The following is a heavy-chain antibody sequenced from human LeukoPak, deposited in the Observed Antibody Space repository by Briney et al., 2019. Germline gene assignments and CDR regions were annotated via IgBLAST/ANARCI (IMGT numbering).Heavy chain of an antibody. CDR3: ARRLQSASQSMDV. CDR1: AASFSDYY. Sequence: SETLSRTCAVYAASFSDYYWSWIRQPPGKRLEWIGEINHSGLTNYNPSLKSRVSISVDTSKNQFSLKLSSVTAADTAVYYCARRLQSASQSMDVWGKGTTVTVSS. V-gene: IGHV4-34*01. CDR2: INHSGLT. J-gene: IGHJ6*03. D-gene: IGHD5-24*01.